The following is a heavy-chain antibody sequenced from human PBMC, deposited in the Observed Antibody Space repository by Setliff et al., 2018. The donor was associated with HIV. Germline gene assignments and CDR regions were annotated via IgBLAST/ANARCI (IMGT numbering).Heavy chain of an antibody. J-gene: IGHJ3*02. V-gene: IGHV3-9*01. Sequence: SLRLSCAASGFTLDEYAMYWVRQAPGKGLELVSSISWNRGTIGYVDSVKGRFTISRDNSKNTLYLQINSLRAEDTAVYYCAKDWWEPPDAFEIWGQGTVVTVSS. D-gene: IGHD1-26*01. CDR2: ISWNRGTI. CDR1: GFTLDEYA. CDR3: AKDWWEPPDAFEI.